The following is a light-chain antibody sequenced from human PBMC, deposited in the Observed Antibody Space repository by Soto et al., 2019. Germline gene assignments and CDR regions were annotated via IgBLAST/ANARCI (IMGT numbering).Light chain of an antibody. CDR3: CSYAGGASVV. Sequence: QSALTQPASVSGSPGQSITISCTGTSSDIGRYNLVSWYQQHPGKASKLIIYEDIERPSGVSDRFSGSKSGNTASLTISGLQTEDEADYYCCSYAGGASVVFGGGTKVTVL. J-gene: IGLJ2*01. V-gene: IGLV2-23*01. CDR1: SSDIGRYNL. CDR2: EDI.